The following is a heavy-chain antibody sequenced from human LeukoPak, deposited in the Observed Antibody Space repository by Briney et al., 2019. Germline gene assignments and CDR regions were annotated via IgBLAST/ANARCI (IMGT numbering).Heavy chain of an antibody. J-gene: IGHJ5*02. Sequence: SETLSLTCTVSGGSISSYYWSWIRQPAGKGLEWIGRIYTSGSTNYNPSLKSRVTMSVDTSKNQFSLKLSSVTAADTAVYYCARSDGYCSSTSCYFWFDPWGQGTLVTVSS. CDR3: ARSDGYCSSTSCYFWFDP. V-gene: IGHV4-4*07. D-gene: IGHD2-2*01. CDR1: GGSISSYY. CDR2: IYTSGST.